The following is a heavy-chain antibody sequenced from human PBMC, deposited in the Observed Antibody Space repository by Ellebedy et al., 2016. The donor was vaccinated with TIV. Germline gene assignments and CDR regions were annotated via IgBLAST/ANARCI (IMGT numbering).Heavy chain of an antibody. CDR2: IWYAGSNK. V-gene: IGHV3-33*01. CDR3: ARERNYYFDL. CDR1: GFTFSSYG. J-gene: IGHJ2*01. D-gene: IGHD1-7*01. Sequence: GESLKISCAASGFTFSSYGMHWVRQAPGKGLEWVAVIWYAGSNKYYADSVKGRFTISRDNSKNTLYLQMNSLRAEDTAVYYCARERNYYFDLWGRGTLVTVSS.